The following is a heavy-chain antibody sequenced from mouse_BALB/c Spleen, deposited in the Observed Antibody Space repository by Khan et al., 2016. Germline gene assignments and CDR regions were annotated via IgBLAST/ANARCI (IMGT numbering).Heavy chain of an antibody. CDR3: ARGYGNGLYFDY. D-gene: IGHD1-1*01. J-gene: IGHJ2*01. CDR2: INTNTGEP. Sequence: QIQLVQSGPELKKPGETVKISCKASGYTFTKYGVNWVTQAPGKDLKWMGWINTNTGEPTYAEEFKGRFAFSLDSSASTASLQITTLKNEDTATYCCARGYGNGLYFDYWGQGTTLTVSS. V-gene: IGHV9-3*02. CDR1: GYTFTKYG.